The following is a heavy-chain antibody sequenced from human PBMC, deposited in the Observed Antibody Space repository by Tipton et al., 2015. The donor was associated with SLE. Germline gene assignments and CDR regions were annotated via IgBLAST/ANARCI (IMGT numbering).Heavy chain of an antibody. Sequence: GLVKPSETLSLTCSVSADSIRRSYWSWIRQPPGKGLEWIGEIYHSGSTYYNPSLKSRVTISVDTSKNQFSLKLSSVTAADTAVYYCARTYYYGSGSFDYWGQGTLVTVSS. V-gene: IGHV4-59*12. CDR1: ADSIRRSY. CDR2: IYHSGST. J-gene: IGHJ4*02. D-gene: IGHD3-10*01. CDR3: ARTYYYGSGSFDY.